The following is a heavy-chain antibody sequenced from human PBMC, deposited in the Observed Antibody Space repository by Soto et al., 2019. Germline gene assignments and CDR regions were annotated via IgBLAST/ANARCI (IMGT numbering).Heavy chain of an antibody. J-gene: IGHJ6*02. Sequence: QVQLVQSGAEVKKPGSSVKVSCKASGGTFSSYAISWVRQAPGQGLEWMGGIIPIFGTANYAQKFQGRVTITADESTSTAYMELSSRRSEDTAVYYCARDPGRGGGATSNRYYYYGMDVWGQGTTVTVSS. CDR1: GGTFSSYA. V-gene: IGHV1-69*12. D-gene: IGHD1-26*01. CDR3: ARDPGRGGGATSNRYYYYGMDV. CDR2: IIPIFGTA.